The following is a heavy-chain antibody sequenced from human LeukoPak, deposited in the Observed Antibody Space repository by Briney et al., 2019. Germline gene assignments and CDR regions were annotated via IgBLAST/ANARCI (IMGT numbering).Heavy chain of an antibody. J-gene: IGHJ4*02. CDR3: ARDSEQLVLGYYFDY. Sequence: PGRSLRLSCAASGFTFSSYAMHWVRQAPGKGLEWVAVISYDGSNKYYADSVKGRFTISRDNSKNTLYLQMNSLRAEDTAVYYCARDSEQLVLGYYFDYWGQGTLVTVSS. V-gene: IGHV3-30-3*01. CDR2: ISYDGSNK. D-gene: IGHD6-13*01. CDR1: GFTFSSYA.